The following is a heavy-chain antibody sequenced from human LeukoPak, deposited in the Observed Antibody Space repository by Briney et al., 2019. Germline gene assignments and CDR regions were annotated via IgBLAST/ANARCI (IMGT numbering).Heavy chain of an antibody. CDR3: AKDRGDMGYYDSSGYEGY. J-gene: IGHJ4*02. D-gene: IGHD3-22*01. CDR1: GFTFSSYA. CDR2: ISGSGGST. V-gene: IGHV3-23*01. Sequence: GGSLRLSCAASGFTFSSYAMSWVRQAPGKGLEWVSAISGSGGSTYYADSVKGRFTISRDNSKNTLYLQMNSLRAEDTAVYYCAKDRGDMGYYDSSGYEGYWGQGTLVTVSS.